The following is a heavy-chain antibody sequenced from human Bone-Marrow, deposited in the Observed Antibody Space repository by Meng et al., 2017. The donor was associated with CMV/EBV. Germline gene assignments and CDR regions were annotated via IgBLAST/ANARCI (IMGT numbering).Heavy chain of an antibody. D-gene: IGHD3-3*01. V-gene: IGHV3-21*05. J-gene: IGHJ4*02. CDR2: ISSSSSYI. Sequence: GESLKISCAASGFTFSSYSMNWVRQAPGKGLEWVSYISSSSSYIYYADSVKGRFTISRDNAKNSLYLQMNSLRAEDTAVDYCARSAKSGYPLINNFDYWGQGTLVTVSS. CDR3: ARSAKSGYPLINNFDY. CDR1: GFTFSSYS.